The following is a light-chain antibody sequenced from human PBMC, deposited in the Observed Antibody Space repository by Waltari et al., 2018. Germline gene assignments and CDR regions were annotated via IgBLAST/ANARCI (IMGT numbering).Light chain of an antibody. CDR3: SSYTSVTTFVV. CDR1: SDDIGNFYY. Sequence: QSALTQPASVSGSPGQSITISCTGTSDDIGNFYYVTWYQQRPGTAPKLLIYDVNTRPSGVSNRFSGSKSGNTASLTISGLQAEDGADYYCSSYTSVTTFVVFGGGTKLTVL. CDR2: DVN. V-gene: IGLV2-14*03. J-gene: IGLJ2*01.